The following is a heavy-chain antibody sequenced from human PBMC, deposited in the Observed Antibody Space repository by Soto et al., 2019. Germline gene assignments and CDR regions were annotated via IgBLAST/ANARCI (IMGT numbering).Heavy chain of an antibody. CDR3: ARGRDPGYCSSTSCPYYYYHYGMDV. Sequence: EVQLLESGGGLVQPGGSLRLSCAASGFTFSSYAMSWVRQAPGKGLEWVSAISGSGGSTYYADSVKGRFTISRDNSKNTLYLQMNSLRAEDTAVYYCARGRDPGYCSSTSCPYYYYHYGMDVWGQGTTVTVSS. D-gene: IGHD2-2*03. CDR2: ISGSGGST. CDR1: GFTFSSYA. J-gene: IGHJ6*02. V-gene: IGHV3-23*01.